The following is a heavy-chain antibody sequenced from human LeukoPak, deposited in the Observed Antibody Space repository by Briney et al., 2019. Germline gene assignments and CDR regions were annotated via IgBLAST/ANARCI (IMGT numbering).Heavy chain of an antibody. CDR1: GGTFSSYA. CDR3: AREPGGWSPGNY. V-gene: IGHV1-69*06. D-gene: IGHD6-19*01. J-gene: IGHJ4*02. Sequence: SVKVSCKASGGTFSSYAISWVRQAPGQGLEWMGGIIPIFGTTNYAQKFQDRVTITADKSTSTAYMELSSLRSEDTAVYYCAREPGGWSPGNYWGQGTLVTVSS. CDR2: IIPIFGTT.